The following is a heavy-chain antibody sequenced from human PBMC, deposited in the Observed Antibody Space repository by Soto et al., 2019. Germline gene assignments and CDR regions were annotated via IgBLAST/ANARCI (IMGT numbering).Heavy chain of an antibody. J-gene: IGHJ6*02. V-gene: IGHV5-51*01. CDR1: GYSFTSYW. D-gene: IGHD3-3*01. CDR2: IYPGDSDT. CDR3: ARHGPYYDFWSGYSFGQVDYYYYYGMDV. Sequence: PGESLKISCKGSGYSFTSYWIGWVRQMPGKGLEWMGIIYPGDSDTRYSPSFQGQVTISADKSISTAYLQWSSLKASDTAMYYCARHGPYYDFWSGYSFGQVDYYYYYGMDVWGQGTTVTVSS.